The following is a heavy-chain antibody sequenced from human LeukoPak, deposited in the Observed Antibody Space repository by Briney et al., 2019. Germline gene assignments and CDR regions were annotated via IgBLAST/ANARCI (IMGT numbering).Heavy chain of an antibody. V-gene: IGHV1-18*01. Sequence: ASVKVSCKASGYTFTSYGISWVRQAPGQGLEWMGWISVYNGNTNYAQKLQGRVTMTTDTSTSTAYMELRSLRSDDTAVYYCASGYVLVDYYYYMDVWGKGTTVTVSS. CDR1: GYTFTSYG. D-gene: IGHD5-12*01. CDR3: ASGYVLVDYYYYMDV. CDR2: ISVYNGNT. J-gene: IGHJ6*03.